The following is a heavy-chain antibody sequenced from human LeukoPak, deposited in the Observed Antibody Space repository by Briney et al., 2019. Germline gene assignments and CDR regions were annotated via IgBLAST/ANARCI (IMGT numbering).Heavy chain of an antibody. V-gene: IGHV4-4*07. D-gene: IGHD2-15*01. Sequence: PSETLSLTCTVSGGSISSYYWSWIRQPAGKGLVWIGRIYTSGSTNYNPSLKSRVTMSVDTSKNQFSLKLSSVTAADTAVYYCARSHCSGGSCYKYYFDYWGQGTLVTVSS. J-gene: IGHJ4*02. CDR2: IYTSGST. CDR1: GGSISSYY. CDR3: ARSHCSGGSCYKYYFDY.